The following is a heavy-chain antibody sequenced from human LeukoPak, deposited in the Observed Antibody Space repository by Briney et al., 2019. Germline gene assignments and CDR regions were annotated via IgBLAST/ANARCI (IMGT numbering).Heavy chain of an antibody. Sequence: ASLKVSCKASGYTFTGYSLHWVRQAPGQGLEWLGWINPYSGSTNYAQKFQGRVTMTRDTSISTVYMELTRLRSDDTAVYYCARGGADYYDSNNYLKWFDLWGQGTLVTVSS. V-gene: IGHV1-2*02. J-gene: IGHJ5*02. CDR1: GYTFTGYS. CDR2: INPYSGST. D-gene: IGHD3-22*01. CDR3: ARGGADYYDSNNYLKWFDL.